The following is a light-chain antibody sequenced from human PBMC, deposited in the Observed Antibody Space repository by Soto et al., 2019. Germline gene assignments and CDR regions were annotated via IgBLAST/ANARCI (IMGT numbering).Light chain of an antibody. CDR2: VTS. J-gene: IGKJ1*01. V-gene: IGKV1-16*02. CDR1: QGISHH. CDR3: QQYNSYPRT. Sequence: DIQVTQSPASPSAFLGDRVAITCRESQGISHHLAWVQQKPGKAPKSLIYVTSSLQSGVPAKFSGSGSGTDFTLTVSILQPEDFATHYGQQYNSYPRTFGQGTKLEIK.